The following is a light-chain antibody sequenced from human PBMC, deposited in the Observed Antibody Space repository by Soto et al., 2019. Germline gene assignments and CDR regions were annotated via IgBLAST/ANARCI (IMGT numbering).Light chain of an antibody. CDR2: QAS. Sequence: DIQMTQSPSTLSASVGDRVVITCRASQSISNWLAWYQQKPGRLPRLLIYQASTLDSGVPSRFSGSGSGTEFTLTISSLQPDDFATYYCQQYNTYLWTFGQGTKVEIK. V-gene: IGKV1-5*03. J-gene: IGKJ1*01. CDR3: QQYNTYLWT. CDR1: QSISNW.